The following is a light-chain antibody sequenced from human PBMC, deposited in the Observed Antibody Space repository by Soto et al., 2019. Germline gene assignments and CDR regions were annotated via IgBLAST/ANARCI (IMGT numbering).Light chain of an antibody. V-gene: IGLV1-47*01. CDR1: PSSFRSES. CDR3: AAWDGSLRGRV. CDR2: ATD. Sequence: QSVLTQPPSASGAPGQTLTISCSGRPSSFRSESVCWYRHIPETAPKLIIDATDQRPSGVPDRFSGFKSGTSASLAISGLRAEDEADYNGAAWDGSLRGRVFGGGTKLTVL. J-gene: IGLJ3*02.